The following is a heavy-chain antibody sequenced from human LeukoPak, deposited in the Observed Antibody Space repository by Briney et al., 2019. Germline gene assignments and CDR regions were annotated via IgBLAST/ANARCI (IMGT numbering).Heavy chain of an antibody. V-gene: IGHV4-4*02. CDR3: ARESSSDAMVRGVILGY. J-gene: IGHJ4*02. CDR1: GVSINSINR. CDR2: IYHNGST. Sequence: PSETLSLTCAVSGVSINSINRWSWVRQPPGKGLEWIGEIYHNGSTNYNPSLKSRVTISVDKSKNQFSLKLNSVTAADAAVYYCARESSSDAMVRGVILGYWGQGMFVTVSS. D-gene: IGHD3-10*01.